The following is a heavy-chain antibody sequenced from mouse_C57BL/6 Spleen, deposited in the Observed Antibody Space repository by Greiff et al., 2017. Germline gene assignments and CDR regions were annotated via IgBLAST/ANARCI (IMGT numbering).Heavy chain of an antibody. J-gene: IGHJ4*01. D-gene: IGHD1-1*02. V-gene: IGHV2-2*01. CDR1: GFSLTSYG. CDR2: IWSGGST. CDR3: ARESGGKAMDY. Sequence: VQLQQSGPGLVQPSQSLSITCTVSGFSLTSYGVHWVRQSPGKGLEWLGVIWSGGSTDYNAAFISRLSISKDNSKSQVFFKMNSLQADDTAIYYCARESGGKAMDYWGQGTSVTVSS.